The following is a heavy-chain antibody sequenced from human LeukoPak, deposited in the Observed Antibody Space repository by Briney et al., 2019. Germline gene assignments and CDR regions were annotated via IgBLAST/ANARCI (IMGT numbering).Heavy chain of an antibody. CDR3: AKDSYSRGDY. V-gene: IGHV3-7*01. CDR2: IKQDGSVK. CDR1: GLTFSSHW. D-gene: IGHD6-13*01. Sequence: GGSLRLSCAASGLTFSSHWMSWVRQAPGKGLEWVANIKQDGSVKTYVDSVKGRFTISRDNAKNSLYLQMNSLRAEDTAVYYCAKDSYSRGDYWGQGTMVTVSS. J-gene: IGHJ4*02.